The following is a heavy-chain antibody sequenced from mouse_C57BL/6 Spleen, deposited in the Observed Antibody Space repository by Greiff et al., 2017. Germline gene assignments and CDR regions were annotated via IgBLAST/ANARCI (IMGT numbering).Heavy chain of an antibody. Sequence: QVQLQQSGPELVKPGASVKLSCKASGYTFTSYDINWVKQRPGQGLEWIGWINPRDGSTKYNERFKGKATLTVDTSSSTGYMELHSLSSEDSAVYFCARREAACWGQGTLVTVSA. J-gene: IGHJ3*01. CDR3: ARREAAC. CDR2: INPRDGST. CDR1: GYTFTSYD. V-gene: IGHV1-85*01.